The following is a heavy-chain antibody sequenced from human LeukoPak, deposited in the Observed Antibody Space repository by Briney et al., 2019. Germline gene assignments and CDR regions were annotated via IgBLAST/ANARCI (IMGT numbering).Heavy chain of an antibody. D-gene: IGHD3-16*02. V-gene: IGHV3-48*03. CDR3: ATGALGLRLGELSLYFDY. CDR1: GFTFSSYE. CDR2: VSSSGSTI. Sequence: GGSLRLSCAASGFTFSSYEMNWVRQAPGKGLEWVSYVSSSGSTIYYADSVKGRFTISRDNAKNSLYLQMNSLRAEDTAVYYCATGALGLRLGELSLYFDYWGHGTLLTVSS. J-gene: IGHJ4*01.